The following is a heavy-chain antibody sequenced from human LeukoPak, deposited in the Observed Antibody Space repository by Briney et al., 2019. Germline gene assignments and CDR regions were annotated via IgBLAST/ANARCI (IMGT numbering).Heavy chain of an antibody. CDR1: GGSISSYY. CDR3: ARGEAAYDFWSGDLDY. Sequence: PSETLSLTCTVSGGSISSYYWSWIRQPAGKGLEWIGYIYYSGSTNYNPSLKSRVTISVDTSKNQFSLKLSSVTAADTAVYYCARGEAAYDFWSGDLDYWGQGTLVTVSS. J-gene: IGHJ4*02. CDR2: IYYSGST. D-gene: IGHD3-3*01. V-gene: IGHV4-59*01.